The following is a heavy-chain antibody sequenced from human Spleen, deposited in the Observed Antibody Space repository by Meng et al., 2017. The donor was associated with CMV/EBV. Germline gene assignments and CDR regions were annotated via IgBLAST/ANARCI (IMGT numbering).Heavy chain of an antibody. CDR3: AKDLGSYGDY. CDR1: GYTFTSYG. V-gene: IGHV3-33*06. Sequence: SCKASGYTFTSYGMHWVRQAPGKGLEWVAVIWYDGSNKYYADSVKGRFTISRDNSKNTLYLQMNSLRAEDTAVYYCAKDLGSYGDYWGQGTLVTVSS. D-gene: IGHD1-26*01. J-gene: IGHJ4*02. CDR2: IWYDGSNK.